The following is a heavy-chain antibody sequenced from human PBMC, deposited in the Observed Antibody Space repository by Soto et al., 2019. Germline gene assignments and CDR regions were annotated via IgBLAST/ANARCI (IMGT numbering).Heavy chain of an antibody. D-gene: IGHD3-22*01. J-gene: IGHJ6*02. CDR3: AIRKSSGYYYGMDV. CDR1: GYTFTGYY. V-gene: IGHV1-2*04. Sequence: QVQLVESGAEVKKPGASVKVSCKASGYTFTGYYMHWVRQAPGQGLEWMGWINPNSGGTNYAQKFQGWVTMTRDTSISTAYMELSRLRSDDTAVYYCAIRKSSGYYYGMDVWGQGTTVTVSS. CDR2: INPNSGGT.